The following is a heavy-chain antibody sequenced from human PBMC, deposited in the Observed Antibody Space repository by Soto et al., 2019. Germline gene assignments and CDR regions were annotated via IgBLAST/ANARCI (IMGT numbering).Heavy chain of an antibody. J-gene: IGHJ3*01. CDR3: ARDQEWSDAFDL. Sequence: EVQLVESGGGLVKPGGSLRLSCAASGFTFSSYSMNWVRQAPGKGLEWVSSISSSSSYIYYADSVKGRFTISRDNAKNSLYLQMNRLKAEDTAVYYCARDQEWSDAFDLWGQGTMVTVSS. CDR2: ISSSSSYI. D-gene: IGHD3-3*01. V-gene: IGHV3-21*01. CDR1: GFTFSSYS.